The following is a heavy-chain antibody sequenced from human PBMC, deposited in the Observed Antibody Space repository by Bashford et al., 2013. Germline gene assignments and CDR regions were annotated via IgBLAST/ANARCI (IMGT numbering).Heavy chain of an antibody. Sequence: SWIRQPPGKGLEWIGEINHSGSTNYNPSLKSRVTISVDTSKNQFSLKLSSVTAADTAVYYCAGVDPFDYWGQGTLVTVSS. J-gene: IGHJ4*02. V-gene: IGHV4-34*01. D-gene: IGHD5-12*01. CDR3: AGVDPFDY. CDR2: INHSGST.